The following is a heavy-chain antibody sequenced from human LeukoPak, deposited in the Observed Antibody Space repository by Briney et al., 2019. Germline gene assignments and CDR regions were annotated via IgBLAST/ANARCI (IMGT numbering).Heavy chain of an antibody. Sequence: PGGSLRLSCAASGFTFDDYAMHWVRQAPGKGLEWVSCISWNSGSIDYADSVKGRFTISRDNAKNSLYLQMNSQRAEDTAFYYCAKDIGNSGVNWFDPWGQGTLVTVSS. D-gene: IGHD6-19*01. CDR1: GFTFDDYA. J-gene: IGHJ5*02. V-gene: IGHV3-9*01. CDR2: ISWNSGSI. CDR3: AKDIGNSGVNWFDP.